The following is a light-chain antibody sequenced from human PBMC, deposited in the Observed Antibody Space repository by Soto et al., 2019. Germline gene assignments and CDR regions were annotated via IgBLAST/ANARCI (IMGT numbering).Light chain of an antibody. CDR1: QSVSSSN. CDR3: QQYNSYSWT. J-gene: IGKJ1*01. V-gene: IGKV3-20*01. Sequence: EIVLTQSPGTLSLSPGARATLSCRASQSVSSSNLAWYQQKPGQAPRLLIYGASSRATGIPDRFSGSGSGTDFTLTISSLQPADFATYYCQQYNSYSWTFGQGTKVDNK. CDR2: GAS.